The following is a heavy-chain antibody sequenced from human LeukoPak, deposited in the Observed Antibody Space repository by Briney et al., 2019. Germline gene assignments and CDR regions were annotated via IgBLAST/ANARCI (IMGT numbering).Heavy chain of an antibody. D-gene: IGHD2-2*01. V-gene: IGHV1-2*02. CDR3: ALRDDIVVVPAARGSQQLDY. CDR1: GYIFTSYY. Sequence: ASVKVSCKASGYIFTSYYMHWVRQAPGQGLEWMGWINPNSGGTNYAQKFQGRVTMTRDTSISTAYMELSRLRSDDTAVYYCALRDDIVVVPAARGSQQLDYWGQGTLVTVSS. CDR2: INPNSGGT. J-gene: IGHJ4*02.